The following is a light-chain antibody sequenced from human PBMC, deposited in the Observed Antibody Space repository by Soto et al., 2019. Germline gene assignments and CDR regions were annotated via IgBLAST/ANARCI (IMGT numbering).Light chain of an antibody. CDR2: GAS. CDR3: QQYNKWPPYT. Sequence: EIVMTQSPANLSVSPGERATLSCRASRSISTNLAWYQQKPGQGPRLLIYGASTRATSIPARFSGSGSGTEFTLTINSPQSEDFAVYYCQQYNKWPPYTFGQGTKLEIK. V-gene: IGKV3-15*01. J-gene: IGKJ2*01. CDR1: RSISTN.